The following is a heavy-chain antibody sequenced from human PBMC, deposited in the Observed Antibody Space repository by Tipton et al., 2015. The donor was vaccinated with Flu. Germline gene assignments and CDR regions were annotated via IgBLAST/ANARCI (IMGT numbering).Heavy chain of an antibody. J-gene: IGHJ5*01. CDR1: GGFVSSYY. Sequence: TLSLTCTVSGGFVSSYYWNWIRQPPGKGLEWIGYIYNNQYTKYNPSLKSRVSIIRDRSKNHFSLKLSFVTAADTAVYYCARRDYSNYVSVPKNWFDSWGQGILVTVSS. CDR3: ARRDYSNYVSVPKNWFDS. V-gene: IGHV4-4*09. CDR2: IYNNQYT. D-gene: IGHD4-11*01.